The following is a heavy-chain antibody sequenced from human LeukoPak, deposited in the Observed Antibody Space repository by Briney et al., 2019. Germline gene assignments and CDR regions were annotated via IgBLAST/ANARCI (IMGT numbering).Heavy chain of an antibody. J-gene: IGHJ5*02. CDR2: KNQDGSEK. CDR3: ARTGEDYADNAGYGGFDP. V-gene: IGHV3-7*01. CDR1: GSTFSSYW. D-gene: IGHD5-12*01. Sequence: GGPLRPSCAAPGSTFSSYWMNWFGQAPGKGLNWVATKNQDGSEKLYGDSVRGRFTVSRDNARNSLYLHMNTLRAEDTALYYCARTGEDYADNAGYGGFDPWGQGTLVTVSS.